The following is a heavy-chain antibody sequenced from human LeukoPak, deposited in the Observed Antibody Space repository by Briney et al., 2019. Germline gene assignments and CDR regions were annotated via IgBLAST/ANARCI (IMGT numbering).Heavy chain of an antibody. CDR2: MNPNSGNT. J-gene: IGHJ4*02. D-gene: IGHD5-12*01. Sequence: GASVKVSRKASGYTFTSYDINWVRQATGQGLEWMGWMNPNSGNTGYAQKFQGRVTMTRNTSISTAYMELSSLRSEDTAVYYCARRKIHSGYDWVFDYWGQGTLVTVSS. CDR3: ARRKIHSGYDWVFDY. CDR1: GYTFTSYD. V-gene: IGHV1-8*01.